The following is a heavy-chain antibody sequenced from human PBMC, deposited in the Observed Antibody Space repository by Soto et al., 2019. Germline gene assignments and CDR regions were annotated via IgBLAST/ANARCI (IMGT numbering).Heavy chain of an antibody. CDR3: AKGRGGSGSLTPRVDF. D-gene: IGHD3-10*01. J-gene: IGHJ4*02. Sequence: EVQLLESGGGLVQPGGSLRLSCAASGFTFNNYAMTWVRQAPGKGLEWVSAISGGGDTTSYADSVSGRFTVSRDGSKNTLYPQMGSLRAEDTALYYCAKGRGGSGSLTPRVDFWGQGTLVTVSS. CDR1: GFTFNNYA. V-gene: IGHV3-23*01. CDR2: ISGGGDTT.